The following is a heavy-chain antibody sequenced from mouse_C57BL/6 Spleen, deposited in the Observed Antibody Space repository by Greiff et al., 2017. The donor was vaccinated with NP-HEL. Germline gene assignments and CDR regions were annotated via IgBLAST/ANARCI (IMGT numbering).Heavy chain of an antibody. CDR2: IDPSDSYT. Sequence: QVQLQQPGAELVKPGASVKLSCKASGYTFTSYWMQWVKQRPGQGLEWIGEIDPSDSYTNYNQQFKGKATLTVDTSSSTAYMQLSSLTSEDAAVYYCARSGGNYSRNYWGQGTTLTVSS. J-gene: IGHJ2*01. V-gene: IGHV1-50*01. CDR1: GYTFTSYW. D-gene: IGHD2-1*01. CDR3: ARSGGNYSRNY.